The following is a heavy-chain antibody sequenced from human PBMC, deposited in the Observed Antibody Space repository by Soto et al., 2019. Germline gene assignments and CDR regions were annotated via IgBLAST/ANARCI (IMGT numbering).Heavy chain of an antibody. D-gene: IGHD4-17*01. Sequence: PSETLSLTWAVSGYSIRSASYWGWIRQSPGKGLEWIGNIYHSGTDYCNPSLESRVTISVDTSNNHFSPKLNSVSAAETPVYYCARAFYGGYADYYYGMDVWGQGITVT. J-gene: IGHJ6*02. CDR3: ARAFYGGYADYYYGMDV. CDR1: GYSIRSASY. CDR2: IYHSGTD. V-gene: IGHV4-38-2*01.